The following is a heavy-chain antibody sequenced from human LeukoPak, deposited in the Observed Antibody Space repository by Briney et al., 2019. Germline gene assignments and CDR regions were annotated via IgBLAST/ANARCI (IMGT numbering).Heavy chain of an antibody. Sequence: GESLKISCKGSGYSFTSYWIGWVRQMPGKGLEWMGVIYPGDSDTRYSPSFQGQVTISADKSISTAYLQWSSLKASDTAMYYCARRIVGATARFDPWGQGTLVTVSS. CDR3: ARRIVGATARFDP. CDR2: IYPGDSDT. V-gene: IGHV5-51*01. CDR1: GYSFTSYW. J-gene: IGHJ5*02. D-gene: IGHD1-26*01.